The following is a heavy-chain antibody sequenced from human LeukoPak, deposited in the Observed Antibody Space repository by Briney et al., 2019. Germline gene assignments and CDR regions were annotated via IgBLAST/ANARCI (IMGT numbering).Heavy chain of an antibody. CDR2: ISGSGGST. CDR1: GFTFSSYA. J-gene: IGHJ6*02. Sequence: PGGSLRLSCAASGFTFSSYAMSWVRQAPGKGLEWVSAISGSGGSTYYADSVKGRFTISRDNSKNTLYLQMNSLRAEDTAVYYCAKPWGWGSSWTDYYYYYGMDVWGQGTTATVSS. V-gene: IGHV3-23*01. D-gene: IGHD6-13*01. CDR3: AKPWGWGSSWTDYYYYYGMDV.